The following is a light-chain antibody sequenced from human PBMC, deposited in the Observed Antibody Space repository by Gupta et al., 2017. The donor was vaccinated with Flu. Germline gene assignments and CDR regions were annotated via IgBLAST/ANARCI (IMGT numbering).Light chain of an antibody. CDR2: ASS. CDR3: QQSYSTPSCS. CDR1: RDIEDY. V-gene: IGKV1-39*01. Sequence: DIQVPQSPSSLSASVGDRVSITCRAARDIEDYLNWYQQRPREPPRLLIYASSNLQSGVPSRFSGSGSGTDFTLTISNLQPDDFATYYCQQSYSTPSCSFGQGTK. J-gene: IGKJ2*04.